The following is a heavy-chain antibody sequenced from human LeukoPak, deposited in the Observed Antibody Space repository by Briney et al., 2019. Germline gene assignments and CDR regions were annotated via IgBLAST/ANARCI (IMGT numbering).Heavy chain of an antibody. D-gene: IGHD3-10*01. CDR3: ALWFGDASGFDP. CDR1: GYTVTSYD. CDR2: MNPNSGNT. Sequence: ASVKVSCKASGYTVTSYDINWVRQATGQGLECMGRMNPNSGNTGYAQKFQGRVTMTRNTSISTAYMELSSLRSDDTAVYYCALWFGDASGFDPWGQATLVTASS. J-gene: IGHJ5*02. V-gene: IGHV1-8*01.